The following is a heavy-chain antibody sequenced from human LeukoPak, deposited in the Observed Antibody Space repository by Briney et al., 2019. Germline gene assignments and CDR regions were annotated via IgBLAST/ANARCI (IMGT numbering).Heavy chain of an antibody. Sequence: GGSLRLSCAASGFKFNNYWMTWVRQAPGKGLEWVASIKQDESEKNYLDSVKGRFTISRDNAKSSVYLQMNSLRAEDTAVYYCASRNWFDPWGQGTLVTVSS. V-gene: IGHV3-7*01. CDR3: ASRNWFDP. CDR1: GFKFNNYW. J-gene: IGHJ5*02. CDR2: IKQDESEK.